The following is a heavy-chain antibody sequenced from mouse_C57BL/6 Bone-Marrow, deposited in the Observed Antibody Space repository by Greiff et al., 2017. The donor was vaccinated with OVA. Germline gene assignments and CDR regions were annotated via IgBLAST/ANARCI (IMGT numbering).Heavy chain of an antibody. D-gene: IGHD1-1*01. CDR1: GYTFTDYE. Sequence: QVQLQQSGAELVRPGASVTLSCKASGYTFTDYEMHWVKQTPVHGLEWIGAIDPETGGTAYNQKFKGKAILTADKSSSTAYMELRSLTSEDSAVYYCTRSRIITTVVATDFDYWGQGTTLTVSS. J-gene: IGHJ2*01. CDR3: TRSRIITTVVATDFDY. V-gene: IGHV1-15*01. CDR2: IDPETGGT.